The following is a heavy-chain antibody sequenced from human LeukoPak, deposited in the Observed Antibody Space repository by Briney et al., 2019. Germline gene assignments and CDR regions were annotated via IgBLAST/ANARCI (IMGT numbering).Heavy chain of an antibody. CDR1: GXTFSNYE. Sequence: PGGSLRLSCAASGXTFSNYEMNWVRQAPGKGLEWVSYISSSGSSTHYADSVKGRFTISRDNPENSLYLQMNSLRAEDTALYYCARHGVYWGQGTQVTVSS. J-gene: IGHJ4*02. CDR3: ARHGVY. D-gene: IGHD3-16*01. CDR2: ISSSGSST. V-gene: IGHV3-48*03.